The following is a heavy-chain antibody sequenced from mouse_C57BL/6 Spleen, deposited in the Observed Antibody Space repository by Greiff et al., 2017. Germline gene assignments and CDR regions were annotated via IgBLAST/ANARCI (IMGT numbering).Heavy chain of an antibody. CDR3: ARANWDLGH. D-gene: IGHD4-1*01. V-gene: IGHV1-64*01. J-gene: IGHJ2*01. CDR2: IHPKSGST. CDR1: GYTFTSYW. Sequence: QVQLQQPGAELAKPGASVKLSCKASGYTFTSYWMHWVKQRPGQGLEWIGMIHPKSGSTNYNEKFKSKATLTVDKSSSSAYMQLRSLTSGDSAVYYCARANWDLGHWGQGPTRTFSS.